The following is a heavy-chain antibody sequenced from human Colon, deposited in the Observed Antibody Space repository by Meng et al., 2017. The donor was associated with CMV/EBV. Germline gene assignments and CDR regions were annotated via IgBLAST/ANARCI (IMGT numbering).Heavy chain of an antibody. V-gene: IGHV1-2*02. Sequence: VSCKASGYTFTGYFIHWFRQAPGQGLEWMGWINTNSGDAYYAEKFQGRVTVTRDTSITTVYMQLGRLKSDDTAVYFCARAPYSGIHLTNDYWGQGTLVTVSS. J-gene: IGHJ4*02. CDR1: GYTFTGYF. D-gene: IGHD1-26*01. CDR3: ARAPYSGIHLTNDY. CDR2: INTNSGDA.